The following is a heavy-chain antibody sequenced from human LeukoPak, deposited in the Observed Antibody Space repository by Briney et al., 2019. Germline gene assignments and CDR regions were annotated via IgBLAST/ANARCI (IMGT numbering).Heavy chain of an antibody. V-gene: IGHV3-66*01. J-gene: IGHJ1*01. D-gene: IGHD4-23*01. CDR1: GFIVSSHY. CDR2: IYSGGST. Sequence: GGSLRLSCAASGFIVSSHYMSRVRQAPGKGLEWVSVIYSGGSTDYADSVKGRFTISRDISKNTVHLQMNSLRAEDTAVYYCARVPVLGTRENLQHWGQGTMFTVSS. CDR3: ARVPVLGTRENLQH.